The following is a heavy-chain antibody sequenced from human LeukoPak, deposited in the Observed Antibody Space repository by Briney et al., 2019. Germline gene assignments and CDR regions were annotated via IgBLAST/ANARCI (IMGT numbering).Heavy chain of an antibody. J-gene: IGHJ5*02. CDR2: ISGSGGST. Sequence: PGGSLRLSCAASGFTFSSYAMSWVRQAPGKGLEWVSAISGSGGSTYYADSVKGRFTISRDNSKNTLYLQMNSLRAEDTAVYYCAKGGAYYDFWSGYYDENWFDPWGQGTLVTVSS. CDR3: AKGGAYYDFWSGYYDENWFDP. D-gene: IGHD3-3*01. CDR1: GFTFSSYA. V-gene: IGHV3-23*01.